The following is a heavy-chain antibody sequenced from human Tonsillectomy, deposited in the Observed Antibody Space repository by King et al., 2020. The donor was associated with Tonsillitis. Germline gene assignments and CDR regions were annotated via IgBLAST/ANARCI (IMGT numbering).Heavy chain of an antibody. CDR2: IIPMYGPL. D-gene: IGHD5-24*01. CDR1: GGTFSSHV. Sequence: LVESGAEVKRPGSSVKVSCKSSGGTFSSHVFSWVRQAPGQGLEWMGGIIPMYGPLTYAQNFRGRVTLTADESTSTAYMELSSLRPEDTAVYYCSLLEDYYMDVWGTGTTVTVSS. V-gene: IGHV1-69*01. CDR3: SLLEDYYMDV. J-gene: IGHJ6*03.